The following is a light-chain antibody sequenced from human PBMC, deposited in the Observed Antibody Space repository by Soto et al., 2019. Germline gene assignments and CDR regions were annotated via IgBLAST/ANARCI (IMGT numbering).Light chain of an antibody. V-gene: IGKV3-15*01. CDR1: QSVSSS. CDR3: QQYDNWPGFT. J-gene: IGKJ3*01. CDR2: GAS. Sequence: EIVMTQSPATLSVSPGERATLSCRASQSVSSSLAWYQQKPGQAPRLLIYGASTRATGIPGRFSGSGSGTEFTLTISSLQSEDFAVYYCQQYDNWPGFTFGPGTKVDIK.